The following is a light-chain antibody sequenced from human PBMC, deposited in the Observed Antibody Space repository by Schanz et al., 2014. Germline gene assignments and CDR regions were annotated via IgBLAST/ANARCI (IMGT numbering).Light chain of an antibody. V-gene: IGLV2-14*01. Sequence: QSALTQPASVSGSPGQSITISCTGTSSDVGGYNYVSWYQQHPRKAPKLMIYDVSNRPSEVSNRFSASKSGNTASLTISGLQAEDEAVYYCSANADSNNLVFGGGTKVTVL. J-gene: IGLJ2*01. CDR3: SANADSNNLV. CDR2: DVS. CDR1: SSDVGGYNY.